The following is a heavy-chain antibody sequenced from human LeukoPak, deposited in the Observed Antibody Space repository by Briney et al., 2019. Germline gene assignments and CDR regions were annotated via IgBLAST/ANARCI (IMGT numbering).Heavy chain of an antibody. D-gene: IGHD1-26*01. Sequence: GTLRLSCAASGFTFSNYGLSWVRQPPGKGLEWICSIHYTGTTFYNPSLKSRVTISLDTSKSQFSLRLSSVTAADTALYYCVRTGGSFYFYSYMDVWGKGTTVTVSS. V-gene: IGHV4-38-2*01. CDR1: GFTFSNYG. CDR3: VRTGGSFYFYSYMDV. CDR2: IHYTGTT. J-gene: IGHJ6*03.